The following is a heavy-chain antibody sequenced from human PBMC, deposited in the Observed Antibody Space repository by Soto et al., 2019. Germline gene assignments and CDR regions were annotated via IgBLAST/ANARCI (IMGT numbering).Heavy chain of an antibody. D-gene: IGHD2-15*01. Sequence: QVQLVESGGGVVQPGRSLRLSCAASGFTFSSYGMHWVRQAPGKGLEWVAVISYDGSNKYYADSVKGRFTISRDNSKNTLYLQMNSLSAEDTAVYYCAKVGDYSVDYWGQGTLVTVSS. CDR3: AKVGDYSVDY. J-gene: IGHJ4*02. V-gene: IGHV3-30*18. CDR2: ISYDGSNK. CDR1: GFTFSSYG.